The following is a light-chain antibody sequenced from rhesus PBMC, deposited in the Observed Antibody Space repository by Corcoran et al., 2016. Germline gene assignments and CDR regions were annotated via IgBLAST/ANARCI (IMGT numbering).Light chain of an antibody. V-gene: IGKV7-13*01. J-gene: IGKJ3*01. Sequence: DIVLTQSPASLAVSPWQWATFPFRASESVSFFGINLIHWYRKKPGQPPKLLIYKASNIGPGVPTRVSGSMSGTDFTLTINPVEADDAADYYCLQSKNSPFTFGPGTKLDIK. CDR2: KAS. CDR1: ESVSFFGINL. CDR3: LQSKNSPFT.